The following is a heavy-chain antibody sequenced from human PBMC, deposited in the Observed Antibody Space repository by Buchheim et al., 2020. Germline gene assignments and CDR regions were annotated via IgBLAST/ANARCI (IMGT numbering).Heavy chain of an antibody. CDR3: VTSGSYYYYAMDV. Sequence: EVQLVESGGGLVQPGGSLRLSCAASGFTFSSYWMHWVRQAPGKGLVCVARINSDGRTTTYADSVKGRFIISRDNAMNTLCLQMNSLRAEDTAVYYCVTSGSYYYYAMDVWGQGTT. CDR1: GFTFSSYW. J-gene: IGHJ6*02. D-gene: IGHD3-22*01. V-gene: IGHV3-74*01. CDR2: INSDGRTT.